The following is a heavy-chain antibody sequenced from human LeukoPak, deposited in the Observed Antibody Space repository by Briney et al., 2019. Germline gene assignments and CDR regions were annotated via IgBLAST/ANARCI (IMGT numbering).Heavy chain of an antibody. V-gene: IGHV3-23*01. CDR2: IGSSGGGT. J-gene: IGHJ3*02. Sequence: GGSLRLSCEASGLTYNNYAMHWVRQSSGKGLEWVSGIGSSGGGTYYADSVKGRFTISRDTSKDTVYLQMDSLRAEDTAIYYCAKIHQNRVVVGAKGAFDIWGQGTVVTVSS. D-gene: IGHD2-15*01. CDR3: AKIHQNRVVVGAKGAFDI. CDR1: GLTYNNYA.